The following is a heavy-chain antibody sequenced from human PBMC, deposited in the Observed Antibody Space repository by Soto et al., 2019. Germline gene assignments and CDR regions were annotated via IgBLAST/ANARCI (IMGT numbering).Heavy chain of an antibody. D-gene: IGHD3-10*01. J-gene: IGHJ6*02. CDR2: IYHSGST. CDR1: GGSISSSNW. CDR3: ASGRGGYYYAMDV. V-gene: IGHV4-4*02. Sequence: QVQLQESGPGLVKPSGTLSLTCAVSGGSISSSNWWSWVRQPPGKGREWIGEIYHSGSTNYNPSLKTRVTIPVDNYKNPFSLKLSSVTAADTAVYYCASGRGGYYYAMDVWGQGTTVTVSS.